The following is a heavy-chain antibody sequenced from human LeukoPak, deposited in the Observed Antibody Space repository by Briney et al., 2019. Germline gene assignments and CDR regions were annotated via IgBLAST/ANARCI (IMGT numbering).Heavy chain of an antibody. Sequence: PSETLSLTCTVSGGSISSGGFYWSWIRQHPGKGLEWLGYIYYSGTTYYNPSLKSRVTFSVDTSKNQFSLKLNPVTAADTALYYCARGTTDGYSYGRFDYWGQGTLVTASS. CDR2: IYYSGTT. CDR1: GGSISSGGFY. V-gene: IGHV4-31*03. CDR3: ARGTTDGYSYGRFDY. D-gene: IGHD5-18*01. J-gene: IGHJ4*02.